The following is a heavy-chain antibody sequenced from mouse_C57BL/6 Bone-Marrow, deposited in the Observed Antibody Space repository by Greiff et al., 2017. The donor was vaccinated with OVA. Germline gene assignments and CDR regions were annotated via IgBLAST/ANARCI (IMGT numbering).Heavy chain of an antibody. CDR2: IDPANGNT. Sequence: VQLQQSVAELVRPGASVKLSCTASGFNIKNPYMHWVKQRPEQGLEWIGRIDPANGNTKYAPKFQGKATITADTSSNTAYLQLSSLTSEDTAIYYCASYGPFDYWGQGTTLTVSS. D-gene: IGHD1-1*01. CDR3: ASYGPFDY. J-gene: IGHJ2*01. V-gene: IGHV14-3*01. CDR1: GFNIKNPY.